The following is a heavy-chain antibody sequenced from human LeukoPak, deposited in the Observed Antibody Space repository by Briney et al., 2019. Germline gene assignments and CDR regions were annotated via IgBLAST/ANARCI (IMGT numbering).Heavy chain of an antibody. CDR1: GYTFTSYG. J-gene: IGHJ4*02. D-gene: IGHD4-23*01. CDR2: ISTNTGNP. Sequence: RASVKVSCKASGYTFTSYGISWVRQAPGQGLEWMGWISTNTGNPTYAQGFTGRFVFSLDTSVSTAYLQISSLKAEDTAVYYCAREVAPGGFDYWGQGTLVTVSS. V-gene: IGHV7-4-1*02. CDR3: AREVAPGGFDY.